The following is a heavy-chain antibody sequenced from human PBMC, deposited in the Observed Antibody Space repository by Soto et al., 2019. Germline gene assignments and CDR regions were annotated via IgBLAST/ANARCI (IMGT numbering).Heavy chain of an antibody. CDR3: ASTMVRGVVDY. Sequence: PGGSLRLSCAASGFTFSDYYMSWIRQAPGKGLEWVSYISSSSSYTNYADSVKGRFTISRDNAKNSLYLQMNSLRAEDTAAYYCASTMVRGVVDYWGQGTLVTVSS. CDR2: ISSSSSYT. CDR1: GFTFSDYY. D-gene: IGHD3-10*01. V-gene: IGHV3-11*03. J-gene: IGHJ4*02.